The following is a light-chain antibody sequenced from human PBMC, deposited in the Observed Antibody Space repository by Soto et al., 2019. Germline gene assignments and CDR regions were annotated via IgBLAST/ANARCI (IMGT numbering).Light chain of an antibody. Sequence: EIVLTQSTGTLSLSPGERATLSCRASQSVSSSYLAWYQKKPGHAPRLLIYGSSSRATGIPDRFSGSGSGTEFTLTISRLEPEDFAVYYCQQYGSSLYTFGQGTKLEIK. CDR2: GSS. V-gene: IGKV3-20*01. J-gene: IGKJ2*01. CDR3: QQYGSSLYT. CDR1: QSVSSSY.